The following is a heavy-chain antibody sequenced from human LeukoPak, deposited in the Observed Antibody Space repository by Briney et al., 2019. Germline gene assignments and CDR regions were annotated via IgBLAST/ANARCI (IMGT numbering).Heavy chain of an antibody. CDR1: GYSFTSYW. CDR3: ARQAIPHSYYGMDV. J-gene: IGHJ6*02. V-gene: IGHV5-51*01. Sequence: GESLKISCKGSGYSFTSYWIGWVRQMPGNGLECMVIIYPGDSDTRYSPSFQGQVTISADKSISTAYLQWSSLKASDTAMYYCARQAIPHSYYGMDVWGQGTTATVSS. CDR2: IYPGDSDT.